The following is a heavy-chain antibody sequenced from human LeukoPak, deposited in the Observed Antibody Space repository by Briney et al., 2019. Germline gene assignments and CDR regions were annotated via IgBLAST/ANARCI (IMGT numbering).Heavy chain of an antibody. J-gene: IGHJ4*02. CDR2: FDPEDGET. D-gene: IGHD3-10*01. CDR1: GYTLTKLS. CDR3: ARDPNMVRGTNYNKSY. V-gene: IGHV1-24*01. Sequence: ASVKVSCKVSGYTLTKLSMHWVRQAPGKGLEWMGGFDPEDGETIYAQKFQGRVTITADKSTSTAYMELSSLRSEDTAVYYCARDPNMVRGTNYNKSYWGQGTLVTVSS.